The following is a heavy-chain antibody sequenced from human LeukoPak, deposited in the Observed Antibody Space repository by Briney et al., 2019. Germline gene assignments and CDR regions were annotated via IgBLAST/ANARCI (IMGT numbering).Heavy chain of an antibody. J-gene: IGHJ5*02. CDR1: GGTFSSYA. D-gene: IGHD1-20*01. CDR3: AGKDNWSLFDP. Sequence: SVKVSCKASGGTFSSYAISWVRQAPGQGLEWMGRIIPILGIANYAQKFQGRVTITADKSTGTAYMELSSLRSEDTAVYYCAGKDNWSLFDPWGQGTLVTVSS. V-gene: IGHV1-69*04. CDR2: IIPILGIA.